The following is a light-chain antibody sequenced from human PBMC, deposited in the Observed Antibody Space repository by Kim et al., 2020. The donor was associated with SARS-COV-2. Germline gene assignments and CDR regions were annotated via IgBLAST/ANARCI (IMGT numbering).Light chain of an antibody. Sequence: DIQMTQSPSSLSASVGDRVTITCRASQNISNYLNWYQHKPPGKAPNLLLYAASTLHTGVPSRFSGSGSGTNFTLTVSGLQPEDFVTYYCQQSYTTPLTFGQGTRLEIK. CDR2: AAS. CDR1: QNISNY. V-gene: IGKV1-39*01. J-gene: IGKJ5*01. CDR3: QQSYTTPLT.